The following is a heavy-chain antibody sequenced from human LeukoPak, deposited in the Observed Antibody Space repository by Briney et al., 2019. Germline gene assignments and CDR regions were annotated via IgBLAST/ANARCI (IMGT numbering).Heavy chain of an antibody. J-gene: IGHJ5*02. V-gene: IGHV3-11*03. D-gene: IGHD2-2*01. CDR3: ASKRGHCTSTSCFYSWFDP. Sequence: GGSLRLSCAASGLIFSDYDMSWIRQAPGKGLEWVSYITSSGTYTNYADSVKGRFTISRDNAKNSLYLQMNGLRVEDTAVYYCASKRGHCTSTSCFYSWFDPWGQGTLVTVSS. CDR1: GLIFSDYD. CDR2: ITSSGTYT.